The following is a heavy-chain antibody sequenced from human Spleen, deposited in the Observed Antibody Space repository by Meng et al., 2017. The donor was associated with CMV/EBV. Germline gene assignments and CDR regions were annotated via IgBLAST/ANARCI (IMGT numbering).Heavy chain of an antibody. CDR1: GFTFSSYS. CDR2: ISSSSSYI. D-gene: IGHD3-10*01. CDR3: ARVVGESGY. Sequence: GGSLRLSCAASGFTFSSYSMNWVRQAPGKGLEWVSSISSSSSYIYYADSVQGRFTISRDNAKNSLYLQMKSLRAEDTAVYYCARVVGESGYWGQGTLVTVSS. J-gene: IGHJ4*02. V-gene: IGHV3-21*01.